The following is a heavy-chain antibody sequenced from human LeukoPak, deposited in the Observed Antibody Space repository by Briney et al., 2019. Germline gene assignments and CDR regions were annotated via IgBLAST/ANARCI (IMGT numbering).Heavy chain of an antibody. J-gene: IGHJ4*02. Sequence: GGSLRLSCAASGFTFSSYAMSWVRQAPGKGLEWVSAISANGGGTYYADSVKGRFTISRDNPKNTMYLQMNSLRAQETAVYKCAELRGSRGVCSSTSCYSLLDYWGEGALVTVSS. V-gene: IGHV3-23*01. CDR3: AELRGSRGVCSSTSCYSLLDY. CDR2: ISANGGGT. D-gene: IGHD2-2*01. CDR1: GFTFSSYA.